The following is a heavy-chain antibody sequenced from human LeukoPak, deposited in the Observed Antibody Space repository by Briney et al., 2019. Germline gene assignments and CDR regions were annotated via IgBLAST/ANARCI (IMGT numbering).Heavy chain of an antibody. CDR3: AKDSEIAAAGSYWYFDL. D-gene: IGHD6-13*01. CDR1: GFTFSSYA. CDR2: IIGSGGST. J-gene: IGHJ2*01. Sequence: GGSLRLSCAASGFTFSSYAMSWVRQAPGKGLEWVSAIIGSGGSTYYAGSVKGRFTISRDNSKNTLYLQMNSLRAEDTAVYYCAKDSEIAAAGSYWYFDLWGRGTLVTVSS. V-gene: IGHV3-23*01.